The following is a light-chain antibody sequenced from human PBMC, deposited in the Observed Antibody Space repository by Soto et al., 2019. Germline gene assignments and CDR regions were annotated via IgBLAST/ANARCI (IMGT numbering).Light chain of an antibody. CDR3: QQYDTSPRT. CDR1: QSVSSSC. J-gene: IGKJ1*01. CDR2: GAS. Sequence: EIVLTQSPDTLSLSPGERATLSCWASQSVSSSCLAWYQQKPGQAPRLLIYGASSRATGIPDRFSGSGSGTDFTLTISRLEPEDVAVYYCQQYDTSPRTFGQGTKVDI. V-gene: IGKV3-20*01.